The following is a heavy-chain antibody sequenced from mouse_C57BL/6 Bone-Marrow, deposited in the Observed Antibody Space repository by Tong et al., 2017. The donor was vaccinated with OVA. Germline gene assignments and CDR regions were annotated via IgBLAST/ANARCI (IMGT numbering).Heavy chain of an antibody. V-gene: IGHV5-6*01. D-gene: IGHD1-2*01. J-gene: IGHJ3*01. CDR2: ISSGGSYT. CDR1: GFTFSSYG. CDR3: ARHLRQRFAY. Sequence: EVQLQESGEGLVKPGGSLKLSCAASGFTFSSYGMSWVRQTPDKRLEWVATISSGGSYTYYPDSVKGRFTISRDNAKNTLYLQMSSLRSEDTALYYCARHLRQRFAYWGQGTLVTVSA.